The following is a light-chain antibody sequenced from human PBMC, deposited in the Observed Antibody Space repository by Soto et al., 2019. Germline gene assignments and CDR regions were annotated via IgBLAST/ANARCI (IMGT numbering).Light chain of an antibody. J-gene: IGKJ3*01. CDR3: QQYGSSPIFT. V-gene: IGKV3-20*01. Sequence: EIVLTQSPGTLSLSPWERATLSCRASQSVSSSYLAWYQQKPGQAPRLLIYGASSRATGIPDRFGGSGSGTDFTLTISRLEPEDFAVYYFQQYGSSPIFTFGPGTKVDIK. CDR1: QSVSSSY. CDR2: GAS.